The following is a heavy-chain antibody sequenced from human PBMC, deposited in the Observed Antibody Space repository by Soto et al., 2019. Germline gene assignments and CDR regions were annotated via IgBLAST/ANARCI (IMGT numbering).Heavy chain of an antibody. Sequence: QVHLVESGEGVVQPGRSLRLSCAASGFIFSDYALNWVRQAPGKGLEWVAVVSSDGSNTFYADSVKGRFSISRDNSKNILYLQMNSLTPEDTAVYYCAGIMGVNPDWSQGTLVTVSS. CDR2: VSSDGSNT. J-gene: IGHJ4*02. CDR1: GFIFSDYA. CDR3: AGIMGVNPD. V-gene: IGHV3-30-3*01. D-gene: IGHD3-10*01.